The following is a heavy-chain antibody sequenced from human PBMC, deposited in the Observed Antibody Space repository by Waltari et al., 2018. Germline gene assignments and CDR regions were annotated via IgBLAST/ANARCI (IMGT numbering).Heavy chain of an antibody. CDR1: GGSISSYY. Sequence: QVQLQESGPGLVKPSETLSLTCTVSGGSISSYYWSWIRQPPGKGLEWIGYIYYSGSTNDNPSRKSRVTISVDTSKNQFSLKLSSVTAADTAVYYCARGERFGDNPPEFDPWGQGTLVTVSS. V-gene: IGHV4-59*01. CDR3: ARGERFGDNPPEFDP. D-gene: IGHD3-10*01. CDR2: IYYSGST. J-gene: IGHJ5*02.